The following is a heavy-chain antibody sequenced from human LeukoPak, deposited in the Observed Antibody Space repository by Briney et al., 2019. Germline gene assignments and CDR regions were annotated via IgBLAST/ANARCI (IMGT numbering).Heavy chain of an antibody. CDR1: GGTFSSYA. V-gene: IGHV1-69*06. J-gene: IGHJ5*02. CDR2: IIPIFGTA. D-gene: IGHD1-26*01. Sequence: SVKVSCKASGGTFSSYAISWVRQAPGQGLEWMGGIIPIFGTANYAQKFQGRVTITADKSTSTAYMELSSLRSEDTAIYYCARDNSVGDNAWWFDPWGQGTLVTVSS. CDR3: ARDNSVGDNAWWFDP.